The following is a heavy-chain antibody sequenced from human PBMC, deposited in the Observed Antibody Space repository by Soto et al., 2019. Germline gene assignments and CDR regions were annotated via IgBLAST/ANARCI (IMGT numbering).Heavy chain of an antibody. J-gene: IGHJ5*02. CDR1: GGSISSDDSS. Sequence: QLQLQESGSGLVKPSQTLSLTCAVSGGSISSDDSSWSWIRQPPGKGLEWIGYMSYSGTPYYNPSLKSRVTISVDRSNNHFSLKLRSVTAADTAVYYCARYEGTGGSWPYNWFDPWGQGTLVTVSS. CDR2: MSYSGTP. CDR3: ARYEGTGGSWPYNWFDP. D-gene: IGHD2-15*01. V-gene: IGHV4-30-2*01.